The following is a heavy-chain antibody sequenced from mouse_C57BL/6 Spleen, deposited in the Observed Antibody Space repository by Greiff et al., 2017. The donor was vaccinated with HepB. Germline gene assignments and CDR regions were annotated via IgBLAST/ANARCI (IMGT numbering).Heavy chain of an antibody. Sequence: LQESGAELVRPGASVKLSCKASGYTFTDYYINWVKQRPGQGLEWIARIYPGSGNTYYNEKFKGKATLTAEKSSSTAYMQLSSLTSEDSAVYFCARLDGYGAWFAYWGQGTLVTVSA. J-gene: IGHJ3*01. D-gene: IGHD2-2*01. CDR1: GYTFTDYY. CDR2: IYPGSGNT. CDR3: ARLDGYGAWFAY. V-gene: IGHV1-76*01.